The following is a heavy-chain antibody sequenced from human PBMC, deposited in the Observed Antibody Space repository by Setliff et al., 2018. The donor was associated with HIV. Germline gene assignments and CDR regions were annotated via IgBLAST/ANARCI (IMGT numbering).Heavy chain of an antibody. J-gene: IGHJ4*02. D-gene: IGHD3-9*01. CDR3: AREILSSPAIDY. V-gene: IGHV3-11*04. CDR1: GFTFSDYY. Sequence: VGSLRLSCAASGFTFSDYYMSWIRQAPGKGLEWVSYISSSGTNIYYVDSVKGRFTISRDNAKNSLYLQMNSLRAENTAVYYCAREILSSPAIDYWGQGTLVTVSS. CDR2: ISSSGTNI.